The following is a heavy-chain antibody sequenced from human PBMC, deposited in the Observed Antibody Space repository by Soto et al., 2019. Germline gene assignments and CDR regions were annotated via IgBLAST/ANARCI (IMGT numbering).Heavy chain of an antibody. CDR1: GFAFSSYT. CDR3: ARDAEAAAGGGPRRFDY. CDR2: ISYDGSNK. V-gene: IGHV3-30-3*01. J-gene: IGHJ4*02. Sequence: PWGSLRLSCAASGFAFSSYTMNWVRQAPGKGLEWVAVISYDGSNKYYADSVKGRFTISRDNSKNTLYLQMNSLRAEDTAVYYCARDAEAAAGGGPRRFDYWGQGTLVTVSS. D-gene: IGHD6-13*01.